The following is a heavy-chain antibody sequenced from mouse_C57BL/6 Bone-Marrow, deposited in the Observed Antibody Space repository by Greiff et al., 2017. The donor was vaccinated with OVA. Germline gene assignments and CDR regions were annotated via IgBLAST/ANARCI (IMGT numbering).Heavy chain of an antibody. CDR1: GYTFTSYW. V-gene: IGHV1-59*01. J-gene: IGHJ2*01. CDR3: ARREEPIYYDYVRGAFDY. Sequence: QVQLQQPGAELVRPGTSVKLSCKASGYTFTSYWMHWVKQRPGQGLEWIGVIDPSDSYTNYNQKFKGKATLTVDTSSSTAYMQLSSLTSEDSAVYYCARREEPIYYDYVRGAFDYWGQGTTLTVSS. D-gene: IGHD2-4*01. CDR2: IDPSDSYT.